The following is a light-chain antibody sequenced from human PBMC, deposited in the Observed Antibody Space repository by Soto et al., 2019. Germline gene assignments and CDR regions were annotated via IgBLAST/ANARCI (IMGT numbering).Light chain of an antibody. CDR3: NSYGSTSARDV. J-gene: IGLJ1*01. Sequence: QSALTQPASVSGSPGQSITISCTGTSRDVGGYNYVSWYQQHPGKAPKLMIYVVSHRPSGVSNRFSGSKSGNTASLTISGLQAEDEADYFCNSYGSTSARDVFGTGTKVTVL. V-gene: IGLV2-14*01. CDR1: SRDVGGYNY. CDR2: VVS.